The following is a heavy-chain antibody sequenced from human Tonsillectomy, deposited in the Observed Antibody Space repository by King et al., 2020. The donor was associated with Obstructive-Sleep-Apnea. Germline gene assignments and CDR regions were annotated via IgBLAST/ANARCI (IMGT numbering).Heavy chain of an antibody. Sequence: VQLVESGGGVVQPWRSLRLSCAASGFTFSSYAMHWVRQAPGKGLEWVAVISYDGSNKYYADSVKGRFTISRDNSKNTLYLQMNSLRAEDTAVYYCARGDSSGWYVNDYWGQGTLVTVSS. J-gene: IGHJ4*02. CDR1: GFTFSSYA. D-gene: IGHD6-19*01. CDR3: ARGDSSGWYVNDY. CDR2: ISYDGSNK. V-gene: IGHV3-30*04.